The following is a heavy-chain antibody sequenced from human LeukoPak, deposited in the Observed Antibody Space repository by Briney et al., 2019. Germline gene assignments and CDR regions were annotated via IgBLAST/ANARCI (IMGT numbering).Heavy chain of an antibody. D-gene: IGHD6-19*01. CDR2: INPNSGGT. J-gene: IGHJ4*02. CDR3: ARERQWLVGFGFDY. Sequence: ASAKVSCKASGYTFTSYGISWVRQAPGQGLEWMGWINPNSGGTNYAQKFQGRVTMTRDTSISTAYMELSRLRSDDTAVYYCARERQWLVGFGFDYWGQGTLVTVSS. CDR1: GYTFTSYG. V-gene: IGHV1-2*02.